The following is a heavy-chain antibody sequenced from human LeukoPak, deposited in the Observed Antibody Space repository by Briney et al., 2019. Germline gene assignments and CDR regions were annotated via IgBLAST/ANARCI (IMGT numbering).Heavy chain of an antibody. Sequence: KPSETLSLTCTVSGRSISSYYWSWIRQPPGKGLEWIGYIYYSGATNYNPSLKSRVTISVDTSKNQFSLKLSSVTAADTAVYYCARDLSRGYSYGYWFDPWGQGTLVTVSS. CDR3: ARDLSRGYSYGYWFDP. CDR2: IYYSGAT. V-gene: IGHV4-59*01. CDR1: GRSISSYY. D-gene: IGHD5-18*01. J-gene: IGHJ5*02.